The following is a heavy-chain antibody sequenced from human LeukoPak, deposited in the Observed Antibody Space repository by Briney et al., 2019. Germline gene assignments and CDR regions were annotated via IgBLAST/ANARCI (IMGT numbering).Heavy chain of an antibody. J-gene: IGHJ4*02. CDR1: GYTLTELS. Sequence: ASVKVSCKVSGYTLTELSMHWVRQAPGKGLEWMGGFDPEDGETIYAQKFQGRVTMTGDTSTDTAYMELSSLRSEDTAVYYCATRGGSGSYFDYWGQGTLVTVSS. D-gene: IGHD3-10*01. V-gene: IGHV1-24*01. CDR2: FDPEDGET. CDR3: ATRGGSGSYFDY.